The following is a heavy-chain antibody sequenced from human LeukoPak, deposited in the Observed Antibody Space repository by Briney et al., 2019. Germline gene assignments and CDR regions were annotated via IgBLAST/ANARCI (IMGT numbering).Heavy chain of an antibody. CDR2: IYPSGTT. V-gene: IGHV4-4*07. D-gene: IGHD3-16*01. CDR1: GGSISGYY. Sequence: SETLSLTCTVSGGSISGYYWSWIRQSAGKGLEWIGRIYPSGTTRYNPSFKSRVTLSLDTSKNQFSLKLTSVTASDTAMYYCVRDHVSPGLSNWFDPWGQGTLVTVSS. CDR3: VRDHVSPGLSNWFDP. J-gene: IGHJ5*02.